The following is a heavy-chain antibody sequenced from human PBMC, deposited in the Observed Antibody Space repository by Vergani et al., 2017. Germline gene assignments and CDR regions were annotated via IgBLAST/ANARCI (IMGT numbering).Heavy chain of an antibody. V-gene: IGHV3-23*01. CDR2: ISGRGGST. CDR1: GFTFSSYA. D-gene: IGHD2-21*01. Sequence: EVQLLESGGGLVQPGGSLRLSCVASGFTFSSYAMSWVRQAPGKGLEWVSVISGRGGSTYYADSVKGRFTISRDNSRDTLYLQMNSLRAEDTAVYYCAKDRIARAGYYYMDVWGKGTTVTVSS. CDR3: AKDRIARAGYYYMDV. J-gene: IGHJ6*03.